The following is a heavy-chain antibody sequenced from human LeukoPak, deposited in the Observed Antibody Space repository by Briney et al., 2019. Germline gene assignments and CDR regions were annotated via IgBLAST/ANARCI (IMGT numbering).Heavy chain of an antibody. V-gene: IGHV4-59*01. CDR2: IYYSGST. CDR3: AACSGGSCYRNDAFDT. J-gene: IGHJ3*02. CDR1: GGSIGSYY. D-gene: IGHD2-15*01. Sequence: PSETLSLTCTVSGGSIGSYYWSWIRQPPGKGLEWIGYIYYSGSTNYNPSLKSRVTISVDTSKNQFSLKLSSVTAADTAVYYCAACSGGSCYRNDAFDTWGQGTMVTVSS.